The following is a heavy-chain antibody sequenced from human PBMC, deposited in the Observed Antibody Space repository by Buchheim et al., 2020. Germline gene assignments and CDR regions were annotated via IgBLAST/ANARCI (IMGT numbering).Heavy chain of an antibody. V-gene: IGHV3-74*01. J-gene: IGHJ5*02. CDR3: ATTNWLDP. CDR1: GFSFSNYW. Sequence: EAHLVESGGGLAQPGGSLRLSCAASGFSFSNYWMHWVRQIPGEGLAWVSRIHSDGSTTAYADFVNGRFTISRDNAKNTLYLQMNSLRDEDTAVYYCATTNWLDPWGQGTL. CDR2: IHSDGSTT.